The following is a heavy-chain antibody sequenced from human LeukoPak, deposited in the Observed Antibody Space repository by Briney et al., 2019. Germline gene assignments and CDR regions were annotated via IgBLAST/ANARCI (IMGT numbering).Heavy chain of an antibody. D-gene: IGHD1-26*01. J-gene: IGHJ4*02. CDR3: ATRSVVGR. V-gene: IGHV3-23*01. CDR1: GFTLRSYG. Sequence: GGSLRLSCATSGFTLRSYGMSWVRQAPGKGLEWVSSISGSLDSTYYADSVKGRFTISRDNSKNTLYLEMNNLKAEDTAIYYRATRSVVGRGGQGTLVIVSS. CDR2: ISGSLDST.